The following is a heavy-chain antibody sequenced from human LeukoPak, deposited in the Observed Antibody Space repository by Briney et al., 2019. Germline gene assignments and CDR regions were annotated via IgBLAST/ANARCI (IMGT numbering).Heavy chain of an antibody. Sequence: PSETLSLTCTVSGGSVSTNNYYWGWIRQSPGKGLEWIGSIYYSETTYYNPSHNSPATISVDTSKNQISLKLNSMTAADTGLYYCARHELTGFSSAHWVDPWGQGTLVTVSS. CDR3: ARHELTGFSSAHWVDP. J-gene: IGHJ5*02. V-gene: IGHV4-39*01. D-gene: IGHD6-25*01. CDR2: IYYSETT. CDR1: GGSVSTNNYY.